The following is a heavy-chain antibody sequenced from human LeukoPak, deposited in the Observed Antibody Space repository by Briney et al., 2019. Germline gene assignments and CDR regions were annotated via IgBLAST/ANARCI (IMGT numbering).Heavy chain of an antibody. CDR2: LSGSGGAT. J-gene: IGHJ3*01. CDR3: AKDYGAFGSSYFCAFDV. Sequence: PGASLRLSCVVSGFRFSSFAMSWVRQAPGKGLEWVSGLSGSGGATYYIDPAKGRFSISRDNAKNTMYLQMTNLRAEETAVYYCAKDYGAFGSSYFCAFDVWGPGTMVTVSS. D-gene: IGHD3-10*01. V-gene: IGHV3-23*01. CDR1: GFRFSSFA.